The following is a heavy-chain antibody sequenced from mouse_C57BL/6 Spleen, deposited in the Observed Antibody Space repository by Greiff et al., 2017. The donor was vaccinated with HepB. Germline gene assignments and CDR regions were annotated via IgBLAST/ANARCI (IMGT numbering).Heavy chain of an antibody. D-gene: IGHD2-4*01. CDR2: FFTSSGNT. Sequence: QVQLQQSGAELARPGDSVKLTCTASGYTFTSYGFSCVKQRTGQGLVWSGEFFTSSGNTYYNEKFKGKATLTADKSCSTAYMELRSLTSEDTAVYFCAREDYGRGFAYWGQGTLVTVSA. CDR3: AREDYGRGFAY. J-gene: IGHJ3*01. V-gene: IGHV1-81*01. CDR1: GYTFTSYG.